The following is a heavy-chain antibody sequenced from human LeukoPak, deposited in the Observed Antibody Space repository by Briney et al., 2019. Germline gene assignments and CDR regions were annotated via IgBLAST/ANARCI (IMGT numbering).Heavy chain of an antibody. CDR2: IIPIFGTA. J-gene: IGHJ3*02. D-gene: IGHD2-15*01. V-gene: IGHV1-69*01. CDR3: ARDRGSLWVARRTDAFDI. Sequence: SVKVSCKASGDTFSSYAISWVRQAPGQGLEWMGGIIPIFGTANYAQKFQGRVTITADESTSTAYMELSSLRSEDTAVYYCARDRGSLWVARRTDAFDIWGQGTMVTASS. CDR1: GDTFSSYA.